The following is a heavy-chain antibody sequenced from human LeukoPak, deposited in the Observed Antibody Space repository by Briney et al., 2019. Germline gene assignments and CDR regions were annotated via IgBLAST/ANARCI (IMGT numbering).Heavy chain of an antibody. J-gene: IGHJ4*02. CDR1: GFTFSSYS. CDR3: ARDRSGYPDY. V-gene: IGHV3-48*04. D-gene: IGHD3-22*01. Sequence: PGRSLRLSCAASGFTFSSYSMNWVRQAPGKGLEWVSYISSSSSTIYYADSVKGRFTISRDNAKNSLYLQMNSLRAEDTAVYYCARDRSGYPDYWGQGTLVTVSS. CDR2: ISSSSSTI.